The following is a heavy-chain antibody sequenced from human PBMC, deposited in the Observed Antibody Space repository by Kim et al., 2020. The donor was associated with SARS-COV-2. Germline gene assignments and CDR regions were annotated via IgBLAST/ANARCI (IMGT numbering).Heavy chain of an antibody. D-gene: IGHD6-13*01. J-gene: IGHJ3*02. V-gene: IGHV3-30*07. CDR3: AREQQQFSESNAFDI. Sequence: DSVKGRFTISRDNSKNTLYLQMNSLRAEDTAVYYCAREQQQFSESNAFDIWGQGTMVTVSS.